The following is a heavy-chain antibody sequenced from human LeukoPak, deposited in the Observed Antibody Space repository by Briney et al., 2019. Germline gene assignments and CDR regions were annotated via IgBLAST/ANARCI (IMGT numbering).Heavy chain of an antibody. CDR1: GGSISSGSYY. CDR3: ARRGHMDV. J-gene: IGHJ6*03. CDR2: IYTSGST. Sequence: TLSLTCTVSGGSISSGSYYWSWIRQPAGKGLEWIGRIYTSGSTNYNPSLKSRVTISVDTSKNQFSLKLSSVTAADAAVYYCARRGHMDVWGKGTTVTVSS. V-gene: IGHV4-61*02.